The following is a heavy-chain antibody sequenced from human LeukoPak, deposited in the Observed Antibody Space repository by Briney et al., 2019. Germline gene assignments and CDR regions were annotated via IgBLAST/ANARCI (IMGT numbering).Heavy chain of an antibody. CDR2: ISYDGSNK. CDR3: AKDVVSQYYYDSSGYYYEYNWFDP. D-gene: IGHD3-22*01. J-gene: IGHJ5*02. CDR1: GFTFSSYG. V-gene: IGHV3-30*18. Sequence: GGSLRLSCAASGFTFSSYGMPWVRQAPGKGLEWVAVISYDGSNKYYADSVKGRFTISRDNSKNTLYLQMNSLRAEDTAVYYCAKDVVSQYYYDSSGYYYEYNWFDPWGQGTLVTVSS.